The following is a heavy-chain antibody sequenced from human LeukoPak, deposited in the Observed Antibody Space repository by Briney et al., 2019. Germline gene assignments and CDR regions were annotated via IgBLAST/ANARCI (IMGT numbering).Heavy chain of an antibody. V-gene: IGHV4-4*07. J-gene: IGHJ3*02. CDR2: IYTSGST. Sequence: SETLSLTCTVSGGSISRYYWSWIRQPAGKGLEWIGRIYTSGSTNYNPSLKSRVTMSVDTSKNQFSLKLSSVTAADTAVYYCARYSGYDIWDAFDIWGQGTMVTVSS. CDR3: ARYSGYDIWDAFDI. CDR1: GGSISRYY. D-gene: IGHD5-12*01.